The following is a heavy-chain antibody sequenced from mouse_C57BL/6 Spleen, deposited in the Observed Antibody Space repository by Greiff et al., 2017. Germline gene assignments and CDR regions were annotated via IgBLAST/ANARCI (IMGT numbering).Heavy chain of an antibody. D-gene: IGHD3-2*02. CDR2: ISYDGSN. Sequence: ESGPGLVKPSQSLSLTCSVTGYSITSGYYWNWIRQFPGNKLEWMGYISYDGSNNYNPSLKNRISITRDTSKNQFFLKLNSVTTEDTATYYCARAAAQATWGFAYWGQGTLVTVSA. V-gene: IGHV3-6*01. J-gene: IGHJ3*01. CDR3: ARAAAQATWGFAY. CDR1: GYSITSGYY.